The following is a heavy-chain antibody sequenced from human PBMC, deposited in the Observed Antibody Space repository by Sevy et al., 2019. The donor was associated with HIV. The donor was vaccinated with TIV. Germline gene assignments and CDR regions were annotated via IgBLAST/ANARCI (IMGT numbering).Heavy chain of an antibody. V-gene: IGHV4-39*01. CDR3: ARRRLGSLNFDY. Sequence: SETLSLTCTVSGGSISSSSYYWGWIRQPPGKGLEWIGSIYYSGSTYYNPSLKSRVTISVDTSKNQFSLKLSSVTAADTAVYYCARRRLGSLNFDYWGHGTLVTVSS. CDR2: IYYSGST. J-gene: IGHJ4*01. D-gene: IGHD2-15*01. CDR1: GGSISSSSYY.